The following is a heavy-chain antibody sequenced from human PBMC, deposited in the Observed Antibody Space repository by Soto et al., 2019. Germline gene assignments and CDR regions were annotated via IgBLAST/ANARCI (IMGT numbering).Heavy chain of an antibody. CDR3: VKVIVPAAMFYYGMDV. CDR1: GFTFSSYA. Sequence: EVQLLESGGGLVQPGGSLRLSCAASGFTFSSYAMSWVRQAPGKGLEWVSAISGSGGSTYYADSVKGRFTISRDNSKNTLYLQMNSLRAEDTAVYYCVKVIVPAAMFYYGMDVWGQGTTVTVSS. J-gene: IGHJ6*02. V-gene: IGHV3-23*01. CDR2: ISGSGGST. D-gene: IGHD2-2*01.